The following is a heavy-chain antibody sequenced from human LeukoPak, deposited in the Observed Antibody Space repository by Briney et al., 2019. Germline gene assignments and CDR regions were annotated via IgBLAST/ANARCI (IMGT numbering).Heavy chain of an antibody. CDR1: GYTFTSYD. V-gene: IGHV1-8*01. J-gene: IGHJ5*02. CDR2: MNPNSGNT. CDR3: ARGYYYDSSGYYGNWFDP. Sequence: ASVKVSCKASGYTFTSYDINWVRQATGQGLEWMGWMNPNSGNTGYAQKFQGRVTITRNTSISTAYMEMSSLRSEDTAVYYCARGYYYDSSGYYGNWFDPWGQGTLVTVSS. D-gene: IGHD3-22*01.